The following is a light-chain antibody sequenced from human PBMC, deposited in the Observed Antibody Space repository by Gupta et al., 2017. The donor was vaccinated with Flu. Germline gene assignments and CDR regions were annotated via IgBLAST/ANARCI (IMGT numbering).Light chain of an antibody. CDR2: DFD. CDR3: SSYSENRTL. J-gene: IGLJ2*01. Sequence: LTKTTFVFGSPGHPITISCTGTSSEIGAYNYVAWYQQHSGKAPNFIIFDFDNRTSGVSNRISGSKSGNTASLTISGLQAEDEDHYYCSSYSENRTLFGGGTKFTVL. CDR1: SSEIGAYNY. V-gene: IGLV2-14*03.